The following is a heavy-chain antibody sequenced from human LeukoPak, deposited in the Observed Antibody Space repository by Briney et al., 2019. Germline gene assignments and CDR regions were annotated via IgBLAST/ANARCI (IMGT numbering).Heavy chain of an antibody. CDR2: LYSGGGT. CDR3: AKDPAVNYDILTGWFDY. V-gene: IGHV3-53*01. Sequence: GGSLRLSCAASGFTVSNNYMNWVRQAPGKGLEWVSVLYSGGGTYYADSVRGRFTISRDNSKNTLYLQMNSLRAEDTAVYYCAKDPAVNYDILTGWFDYWGQGTLVTVSS. D-gene: IGHD3-9*01. J-gene: IGHJ4*02. CDR1: GFTVSNNY.